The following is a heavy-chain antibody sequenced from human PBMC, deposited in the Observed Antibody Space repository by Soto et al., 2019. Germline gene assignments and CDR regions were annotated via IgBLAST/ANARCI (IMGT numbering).Heavy chain of an antibody. CDR1: GFTFSNYC. Sequence: GGSLRLSCAASGFTFSNYCRHWVRQAPGKGLEWVAVIWYDGSNKYYADSVKGRFTISRDNSKNTLYLQMNSLRVEDTAVYYCAIATGDSYGMDVWGQGTTVTVSS. V-gene: IGHV3-33*01. CDR2: IWYDGSNK. D-gene: IGHD7-27*01. CDR3: AIATGDSYGMDV. J-gene: IGHJ6*02.